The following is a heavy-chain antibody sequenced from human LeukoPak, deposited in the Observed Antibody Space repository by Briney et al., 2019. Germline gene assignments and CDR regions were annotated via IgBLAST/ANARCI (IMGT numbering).Heavy chain of an antibody. J-gene: IGHJ4*02. Sequence: GGSLRLSCAASGFTFSSYAMSWVRQAPGKGLEWVSAISGSGGSTYYADSVKGRFTISRDNSKNTLYLQMNSLRAEDTAVYYCAKDFPPTSSIAARQYRLKIQPMYYFDYWGQGTLVTVSS. CDR3: AKDFPPTSSIAARQYRLKIQPMYYFDY. CDR1: GFTFSSYA. D-gene: IGHD6-6*01. CDR2: ISGSGGST. V-gene: IGHV3-23*01.